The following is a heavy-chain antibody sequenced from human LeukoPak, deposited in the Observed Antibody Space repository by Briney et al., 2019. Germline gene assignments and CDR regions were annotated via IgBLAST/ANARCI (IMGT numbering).Heavy chain of an antibody. Sequence: GGSLRLSCAASGFTFSSYAMHWVRQAPGKGLEWVAVISYDGSNKYYADSVKGRFTISRDNSKNTLYLQMNSLRAEDTAVYYCARGLTTVTLDPWGQGTLVTVSS. CDR2: ISYDGSNK. CDR1: GFTFSSYA. J-gene: IGHJ5*02. V-gene: IGHV3-30-3*01. D-gene: IGHD4-17*01. CDR3: ARGLTTVTLDP.